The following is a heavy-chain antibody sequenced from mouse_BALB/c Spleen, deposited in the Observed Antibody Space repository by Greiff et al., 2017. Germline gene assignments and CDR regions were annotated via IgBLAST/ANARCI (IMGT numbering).Heavy chain of an antibody. CDR2: ISSGGSYT. D-gene: IGHD2-1*01. V-gene: IGHV5-9-4*01. CDR1: GFTFSSYA. Sequence: DVQLVESGGGLVKPGGSLKLSCAASGFTFSSYAMSWVRQSPEKRLEWVAEISSGGSYTYYPDTVTGRFTISRDNAKNTLYLEMSSLRSEDTAMYYCARGPYGNYWYFDVWGAGTTVTVSS. CDR3: ARGPYGNYWYFDV. J-gene: IGHJ1*01.